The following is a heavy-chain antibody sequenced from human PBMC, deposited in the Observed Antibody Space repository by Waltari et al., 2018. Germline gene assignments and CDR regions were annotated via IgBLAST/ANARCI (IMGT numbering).Heavy chain of an antibody. CDR2: INHSGST. CDR3: ATFVYGGNSGKGAY. Sequence: QVQLQQWGAGLLKPSETLSLTCPVYGGSFSGYYWSWIRQPPGKGLEWIGEINHSGSTNFNPSLKSRVKISVDTSKNQFSLKMSSVTAADTAVYYCATFVYGGNSGKGAYWGQGTLVTVSS. V-gene: IGHV4-34*01. D-gene: IGHD4-17*01. CDR1: GGSFSGYY. J-gene: IGHJ4*02.